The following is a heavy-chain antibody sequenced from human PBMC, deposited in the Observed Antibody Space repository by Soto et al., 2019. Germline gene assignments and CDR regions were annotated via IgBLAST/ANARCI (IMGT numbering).Heavy chain of an antibody. Sequence: ASVKVSCKASGYTFTSYAIHGVRQAPGQRLEWMGWINAGKGNTKYSQKFQGRVTITRDTSASTAYMELSSLRSEATAVYYCASVSSGSYYHSYMDVWGKGTTVTV. CDR1: GYTFTSYA. V-gene: IGHV1-3*01. CDR2: INAGKGNT. D-gene: IGHD1-26*01. J-gene: IGHJ6*03. CDR3: ASVSSGSYYHSYMDV.